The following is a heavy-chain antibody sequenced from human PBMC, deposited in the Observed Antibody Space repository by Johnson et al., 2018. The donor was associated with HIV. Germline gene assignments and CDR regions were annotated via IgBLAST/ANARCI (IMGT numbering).Heavy chain of an antibody. D-gene: IGHD1-26*01. J-gene: IGHJ3*02. CDR3: AREGGALDAFDI. CDR2: ISYDGSNK. CDR1: GFTVSSTY. Sequence: QVQLVESGGGVVQPGRSLRLSCAASGFTVSSTYMSWVRQAPGKGLVWVAVISYDGSNKYSADSVKGRFTISRDNSKNTLYLQMNSLRAEDTALYYCAREGGALDAFDIWGQGTMVTVSS. V-gene: IGHV3-30-3*01.